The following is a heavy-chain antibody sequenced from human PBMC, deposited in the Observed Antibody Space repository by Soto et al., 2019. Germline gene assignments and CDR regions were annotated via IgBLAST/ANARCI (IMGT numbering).Heavy chain of an antibody. Sequence: ASVKVSCKASGYTFINYYIHWVRQAPGQGLEWMGIFKPTSGSTNYAQKLQGRVTLTMDTSTRTVYMELSSLRFDDTAVYYCARDLAAGDYWGQGTLVTVSS. CDR1: GYTFINYY. D-gene: IGHD6-13*01. CDR3: ARDLAAGDY. CDR2: FKPTSGST. V-gene: IGHV1-46*01. J-gene: IGHJ4*02.